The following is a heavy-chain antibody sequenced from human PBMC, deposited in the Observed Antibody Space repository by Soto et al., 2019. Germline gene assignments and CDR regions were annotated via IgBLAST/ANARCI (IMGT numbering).Heavy chain of an antibody. D-gene: IGHD1-26*01. CDR1: GFIFGDYW. V-gene: IGHV3-7*01. Sequence: EVQLVESGGGLVQPGGSLRLSCAASGFIFGDYWMSWVRQAPGKGLEWVANIKVDGSEQYYVDSVKGRFTISRDNAKNSLYLQMNSLRVEDTAVYYCAKWGGAGSDSWGQGTLVTVSS. J-gene: IGHJ4*02. CDR3: AKWGGAGSDS. CDR2: IKVDGSEQ.